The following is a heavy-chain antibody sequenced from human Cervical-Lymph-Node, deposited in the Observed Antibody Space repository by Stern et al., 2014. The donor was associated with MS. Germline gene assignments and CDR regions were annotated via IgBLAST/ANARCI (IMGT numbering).Heavy chain of an antibody. D-gene: IGHD2-2*02. V-gene: IGHV2-5*02. J-gene: IGHJ2*01. Sequence: QVTLRESGPTLVKPTQTLTLTCTFSGFSLSTSGVGVRWIRQPPGKALEWLALIYLADDNRYSPSLKSRLTIAKDTSTNQVVLTMTNMDHVDTATYYCARLDCSSTSCYRSGYFDLWGRGTLVTVSS. CDR1: GFSLSTSGVG. CDR2: IYLADDN. CDR3: ARLDCSSTSCYRSGYFDL.